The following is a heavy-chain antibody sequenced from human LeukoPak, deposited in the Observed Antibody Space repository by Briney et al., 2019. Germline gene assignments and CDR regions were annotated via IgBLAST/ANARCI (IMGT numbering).Heavy chain of an antibody. CDR2: INHSGST. CDR3: ASYSSGWY. D-gene: IGHD6-19*01. CDR1: GGSFSGYY. Sequence: DPSETLSLTCAVYGGSFSGYYWSWIRQPPGKGLEWIGEINHSGSTNYNPPLKSRVTISVDTSKNQFSLKLSSVTAADTAVYYCASYSSGWYWGQGTLVTVSS. V-gene: IGHV4-34*01. J-gene: IGHJ4*02.